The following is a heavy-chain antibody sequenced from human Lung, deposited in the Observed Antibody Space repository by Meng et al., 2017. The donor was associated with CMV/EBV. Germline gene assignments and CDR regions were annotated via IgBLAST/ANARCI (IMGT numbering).Heavy chain of an antibody. Sequence: ATGVTFGSYAMSWVRQAPGKELEWVSAISGSGGSTYYADSVKGRFTISRDNSKNTLYLQMNSLRAEDTAVYYCAKGNSGSYYYWFDPWGQGTLVTVSS. CDR2: ISGSGGST. J-gene: IGHJ5*02. CDR3: AKGNSGSYYYWFDP. V-gene: IGHV3-23*01. CDR1: GVTFGSYA. D-gene: IGHD1-26*01.